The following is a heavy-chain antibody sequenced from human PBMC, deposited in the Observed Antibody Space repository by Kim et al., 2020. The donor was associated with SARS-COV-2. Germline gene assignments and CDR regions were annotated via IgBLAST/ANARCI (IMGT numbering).Heavy chain of an antibody. CDR3: ARIMVRGVLSHPQPDY. CDR1: GGSISSGDYY. Sequence: SETLSLTCTVSGGSISSGDYYWSWIRQPPGKGLEWIGYIYYSGSTYYNPSLKSRVTISVDTSKNQFSLKLSSVTAADTAVYYCARIMVRGVLSHPQPDYWGQGTLVTVSS. D-gene: IGHD3-10*01. CDR2: IYYSGST. J-gene: IGHJ4*02. V-gene: IGHV4-30-4*01.